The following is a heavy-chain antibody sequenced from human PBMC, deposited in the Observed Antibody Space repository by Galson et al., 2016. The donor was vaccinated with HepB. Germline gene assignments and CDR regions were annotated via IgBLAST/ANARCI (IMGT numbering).Heavy chain of an antibody. D-gene: IGHD3-22*01. Sequence: SVKVSCKASGGTFSNYPINWVRQAPGQGPEWMGGIIPIFGTANYAQKFQDRVTITADELTNTAYMELNSLRSEDTAVYYCASVMDYDGSGYLFFPLGYWGQGTLVTVSS. V-gene: IGHV1-69*13. CDR2: IIPIFGTA. J-gene: IGHJ4*02. CDR3: ASVMDYDGSGYLFFPLGY. CDR1: GGTFSNYP.